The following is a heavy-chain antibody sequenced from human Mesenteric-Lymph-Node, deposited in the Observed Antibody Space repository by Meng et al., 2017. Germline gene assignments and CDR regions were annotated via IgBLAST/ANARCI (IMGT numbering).Heavy chain of an antibody. CDR1: GFTFSSYE. Sequence: GESLKISCAASGFTFSSYEMNWVRQAPGKGLEWVSYISSSGSTIYYADSVKGRFTISRDNAKNSLYLQMNSLRAEDTAVYYCARKLRGSGWYEGWFDPWGQGTLVTVSS. V-gene: IGHV3-48*03. CDR3: ARKLRGSGWYEGWFDP. D-gene: IGHD6-19*01. J-gene: IGHJ5*02. CDR2: ISSSGSTI.